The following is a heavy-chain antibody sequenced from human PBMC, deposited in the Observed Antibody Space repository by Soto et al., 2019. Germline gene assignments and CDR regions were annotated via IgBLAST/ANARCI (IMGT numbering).Heavy chain of an antibody. V-gene: IGHV3-11*03. CDR2: ISSSSSYT. Sequence: PGGSLRLSCAASGFTFSYYYMSWIRQAPGKGLEWVSYISSSSSYTNYADSVKGRFTISRDNAKNSLYLQMNSLRAEDTAVYYCALRKTGSYFDYWGQGTLVTVSS. CDR3: ALRKTGSYFDY. CDR1: GFTFSYYY. J-gene: IGHJ4*02. D-gene: IGHD1-26*01.